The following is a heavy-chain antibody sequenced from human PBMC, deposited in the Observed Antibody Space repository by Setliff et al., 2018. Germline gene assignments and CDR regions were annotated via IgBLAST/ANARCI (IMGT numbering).Heavy chain of an antibody. J-gene: IGHJ4*02. Sequence: GGSLRLSCAASGFTFSDYYMSWISQAPGKGLEWVSYISYSDITDYADSVKGRFTISRDNSKNTLYLQMNSLRAEDTAVYYCAIGGVQRRSSGTYFGNWGQGTLVTVSS. D-gene: IGHD1-26*01. CDR1: GFTFSDYY. CDR2: ISYSDIT. CDR3: AIGGVQRRSSGTYFGN. V-gene: IGHV3-11*01.